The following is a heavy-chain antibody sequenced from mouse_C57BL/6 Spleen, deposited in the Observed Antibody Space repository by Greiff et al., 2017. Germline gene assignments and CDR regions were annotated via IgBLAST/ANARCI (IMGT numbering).Heavy chain of an antibody. CDR2: IVPETGGT. J-gene: IGHJ1*03. CDR1: GYTFTDYE. Sequence: QVQLQQSGAELVRPGASVTLSCKASGYTFTDYEMHWVKQTPVHGLEWIGAIVPETGGTAYNQKFKGKAILTADKSSSTAYMELHSLTSEDAAVYYCTRDDSQRYFDVWGTGTTVTVSA. V-gene: IGHV1-15*01. D-gene: IGHD2-13*01. CDR3: TRDDSQRYFDV.